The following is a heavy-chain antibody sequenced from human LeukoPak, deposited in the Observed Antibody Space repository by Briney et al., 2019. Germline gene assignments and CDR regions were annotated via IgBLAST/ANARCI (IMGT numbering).Heavy chain of an antibody. CDR3: ASRISDGYHDY. D-gene: IGHD5-24*01. Sequence: PSETLSLTCAVYGGSFSGYYWSWIRQPPGKGLEWIGEINHSGSTNYNPSLKSRVTISVDTSKNQFSLELSSVTAADTAVYYCASRISDGYHDYWGQGTLVTVSS. J-gene: IGHJ4*02. CDR1: GGSFSGYY. V-gene: IGHV4-34*01. CDR2: INHSGST.